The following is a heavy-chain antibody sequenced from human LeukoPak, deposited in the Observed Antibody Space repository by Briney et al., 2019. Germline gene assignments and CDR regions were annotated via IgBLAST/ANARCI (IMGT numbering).Heavy chain of an antibody. Sequence: GASVKVSCKASGYTFTGYHMHWVRQAPGQGLEWMGRINPNSGGTNYAQKFQGRVTMTRDTSISTAYMELSRLRSDDTAVYYCAGRLWSVTDYWGQGTLVTVSS. J-gene: IGHJ4*02. CDR2: INPNSGGT. CDR3: AGRLWSVTDY. CDR1: GYTFTGYH. V-gene: IGHV1-2*06. D-gene: IGHD4/OR15-4a*01.